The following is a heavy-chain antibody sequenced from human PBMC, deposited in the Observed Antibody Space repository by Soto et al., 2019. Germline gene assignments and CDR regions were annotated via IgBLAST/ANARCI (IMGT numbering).Heavy chain of an antibody. Sequence: SETLSLTCTVYGGSFSGYYWSWIRQPPGKGLEWIGEINHSGSTNYNPSLKSRVTISVDTSKNQFSLKLSSVTAADTAVCYCARHRYSYGVYYFDYWGQGTLVTVSS. V-gene: IGHV4-34*01. J-gene: IGHJ4*02. CDR3: ARHRYSYGVYYFDY. CDR2: INHSGST. CDR1: GGSFSGYY. D-gene: IGHD5-18*01.